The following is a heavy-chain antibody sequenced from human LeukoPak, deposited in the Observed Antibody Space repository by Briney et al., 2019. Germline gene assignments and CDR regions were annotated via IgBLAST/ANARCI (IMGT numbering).Heavy chain of an antibody. CDR1: GFTFSSYG. V-gene: IGHV3-30*02. J-gene: IGHJ3*02. Sequence: GGSLRLSCAAPGFTFSSYGMHWVRQAPGKGLEWVAFIRDDGSNEYCADSVKGRFTISRDNSKNTLYLQMNSLRAEDTAVYFCAKDEEVTGTNLGLILDAFDIWGQGTMVTVSS. D-gene: IGHD1-20*01. CDR2: IRDDGSNE. CDR3: AKDEEVTGTNLGLILDAFDI.